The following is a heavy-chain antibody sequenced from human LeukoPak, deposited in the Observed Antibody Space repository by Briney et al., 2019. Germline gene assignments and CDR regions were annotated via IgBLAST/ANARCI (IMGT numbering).Heavy chain of an antibody. V-gene: IGHV1-3*01. D-gene: IGHD6-6*01. J-gene: IGHJ4*02. CDR1: GYTFTSYA. CDR3: AREWGLSSSSYFDY. CDR2: INAGNGNT. Sequence: ASVKVSCKASGYTFTSYAMHWVRQAPGQRLEWMGWINAGNGNTKYSQKFQGRVTITADESTSTAYMELSSLRSEDTAVYYCAREWGLSSSSYFDYWGQGTLVTVSS.